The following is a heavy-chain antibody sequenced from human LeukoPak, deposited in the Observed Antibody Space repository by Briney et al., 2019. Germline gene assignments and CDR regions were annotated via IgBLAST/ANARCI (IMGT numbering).Heavy chain of an antibody. Sequence: GGSLRLSCAASGFTFSSYGMHWVRQAPGKGLERVAFIRYDGSNKYYADSVKGRFTISRDNSKNTLYLQMNSLRAEDTAVYYCARESSSSSWSPGYFDYWGQGTLVTVSS. CDR2: IRYDGSNK. CDR3: ARESSSSSWSPGYFDY. V-gene: IGHV3-30*02. J-gene: IGHJ4*02. D-gene: IGHD6-13*01. CDR1: GFTFSSYG.